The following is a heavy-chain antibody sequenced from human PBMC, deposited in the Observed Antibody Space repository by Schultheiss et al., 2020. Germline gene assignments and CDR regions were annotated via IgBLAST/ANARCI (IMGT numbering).Heavy chain of an antibody. D-gene: IGHD3-10*01. CDR3: ARVIDYLDSGSYYFYY. J-gene: IGHJ4*02. CDR2: IVPLFGTA. Sequence: SVKVSCKASGGTFSKYSISWVRQAPGQGLEWIGVIVPLFGTANYAQKFQGRVTISADESTTTVYMELRRLRSEDTAVYYCARVIDYLDSGSYYFYYWGQGTLVTVSS. V-gene: IGHV1-69*13. CDR1: GGTFSKYS.